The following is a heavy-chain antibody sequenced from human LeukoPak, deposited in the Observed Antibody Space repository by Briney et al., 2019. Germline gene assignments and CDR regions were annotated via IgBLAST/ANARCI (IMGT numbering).Heavy chain of an antibody. Sequence: ASVKVSCKASGGTFSSYAISWVRQAPGQGLEWMGGIIPIFGTANYAQKFQGRVTITTDESTSTAYMGLSSLRSEDTAVYYCARTSSPTYYYYYYMDVWGKGTTVTVSS. J-gene: IGHJ6*03. CDR3: ARTSSPTYYYYYYMDV. V-gene: IGHV1-69*05. CDR1: GGTFSSYA. D-gene: IGHD6-13*01. CDR2: IIPIFGTA.